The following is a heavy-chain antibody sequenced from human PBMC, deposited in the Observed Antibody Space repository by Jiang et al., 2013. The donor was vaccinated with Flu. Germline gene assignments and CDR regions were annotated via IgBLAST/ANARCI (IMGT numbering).Heavy chain of an antibody. CDR2: IWYDGSNK. V-gene: IGHV3-33*01. J-gene: IGHJ4*02. CDR3: VCGVRGGVPAAIPLADY. Sequence: VQLVESGGGVVQPGRSLRLSCAASGFTFSSYGMHWVRQAPGKGLEWVAVIWYDGSNKYYADSVKGRFTISRDNSKNTLYLQMNSLRAEDTAVYYCVCGVRGGVPAAIPLADYWGQGTLVTVSS. CDR1: GFTFSSYG. D-gene: IGHD2-2*02.